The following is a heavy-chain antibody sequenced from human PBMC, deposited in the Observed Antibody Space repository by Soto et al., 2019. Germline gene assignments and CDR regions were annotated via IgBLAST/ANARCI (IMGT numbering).Heavy chain of an antibody. CDR3: ITDAYICIVIVRFDY. CDR1: GFTFSNAW. Sequence: GGSLRLSCAASGFTFSNAWINWVRQAPGKGLEWVGRIKSKTDGGTTDFAAPVKGRFAISRDDSKNMVYLQMNSLKTEDTAVYYCITDAYICIVIVRFDYWGHGTPVNV. V-gene: IGHV3-15*07. J-gene: IGHJ4*01. CDR2: IKSKTDGGTT. D-gene: IGHD3-22*01.